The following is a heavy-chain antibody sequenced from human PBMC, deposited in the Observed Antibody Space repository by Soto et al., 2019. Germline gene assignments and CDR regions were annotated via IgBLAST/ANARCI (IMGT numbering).Heavy chain of an antibody. Sequence: SQTLSLTCAISVDSVSSNTAAWNWIRSSPSRGLEWLGRTYYRSNWRHDYAVSVKSRITVNPDTSKNHFSLQLNSVTPDDTAVYYCARGVAGSGFDLWGQGTLVTVPQ. CDR2: TYYRSNWRH. CDR3: ARGVAGSGFDL. V-gene: IGHV6-1*01. J-gene: IGHJ4*02. CDR1: VDSVSSNTAA. D-gene: IGHD6-19*01.